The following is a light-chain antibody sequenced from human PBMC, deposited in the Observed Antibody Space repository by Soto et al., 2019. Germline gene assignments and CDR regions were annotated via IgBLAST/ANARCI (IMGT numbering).Light chain of an antibody. CDR3: QQYDSPTWT. J-gene: IGKJ1*01. CDR2: DVS. Sequence: DIGVTHSPATLAASVGDRVIITCRASQSVSGWLAWFQQKPGKTPKRLIYDVSSLDSGVPSRFSGSGSGTEFTLTISSLQPDDFATYYCQQYDSPTWTFGQGTKVDIK. CDR1: QSVSGW. V-gene: IGKV1-5*01.